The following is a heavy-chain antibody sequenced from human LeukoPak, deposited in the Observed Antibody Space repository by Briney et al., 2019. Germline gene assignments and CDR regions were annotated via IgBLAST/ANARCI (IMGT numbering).Heavy chain of an antibody. J-gene: IGHJ4*02. CDR3: ALENCYVDTGCSKSFDY. V-gene: IGHV1-2*02. D-gene: IGHD3-9*01. CDR2: IDPKSGGP. Sequence: GASVTVSFTTSGYIFTVKFLHWLRQAPGQGLEWMGGIDPKSGGPVYGQNFRGRVTVTRDTSVSTAYMELSRLRSDDTAVYYCALENCYVDTGCSKSFDYWGPGTLVTVSS. CDR1: GYIFTVKF.